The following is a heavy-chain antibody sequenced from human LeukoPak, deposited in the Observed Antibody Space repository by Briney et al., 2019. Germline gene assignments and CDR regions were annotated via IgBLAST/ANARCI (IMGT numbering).Heavy chain of an antibody. V-gene: IGHV3-64*01. CDR3: ARGAASGGYDY. CDR2: ITSNGGRT. CDR1: GFIFSYYD. J-gene: IGHJ4*02. Sequence: GGSLRLSCAASGFIFSYYDVHWVRQAPGKGLEFVSAITSNGGRTFYANSVKGRFTISRDNSKNALYLQMDSLRADDMAVYYCARGAASGGYDYWGQGALVTVSS. D-gene: IGHD3-10*01.